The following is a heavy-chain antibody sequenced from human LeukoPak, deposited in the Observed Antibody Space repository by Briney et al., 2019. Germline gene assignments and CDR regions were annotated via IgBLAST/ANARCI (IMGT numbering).Heavy chain of an antibody. Sequence: SETLSLTCTVSGGSISSGSYYWSWIRQPAGKGLEWIGRIYTSGSTNYNPSLKSRVTISVDRSKNQFSLKMNSVTAADTAVYYCVRDWEGFNFDIWGQGTMVTVSS. J-gene: IGHJ3*02. CDR1: GGSISSGSYY. V-gene: IGHV4-61*02. CDR3: VRDWEGFNFDI. D-gene: IGHD1-26*01. CDR2: IYTSGST.